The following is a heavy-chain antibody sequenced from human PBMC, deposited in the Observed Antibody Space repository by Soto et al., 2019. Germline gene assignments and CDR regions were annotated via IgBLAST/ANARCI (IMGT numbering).Heavy chain of an antibody. Sequence: GRPLRLSCAASGFTFSSHGMPWVRQAPGKGLEGVAVIWYDGSNNYYADSVKGRFTISRDNSKNTLYLQMNSLRAEDTAVYYCARDGYCSGGSCYSVPVFDYWGQGTLVTVSS. CDR2: IWYDGSNN. CDR1: GFTFSSHG. CDR3: ARDGYCSGGSCYSVPVFDY. J-gene: IGHJ4*02. D-gene: IGHD2-15*01. V-gene: IGHV3-33*08.